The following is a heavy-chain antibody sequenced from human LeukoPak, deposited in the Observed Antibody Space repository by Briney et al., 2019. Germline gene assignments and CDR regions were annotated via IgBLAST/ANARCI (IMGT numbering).Heavy chain of an antibody. V-gene: IGHV3-23*01. D-gene: IGHD2-21*02. CDR1: GFTFSSYA. CDR3: ARGPGGDYYFDY. CDR2: IVNSDGST. J-gene: IGHJ4*02. Sequence: GGSLRLSCAASGFTFSSYAMSWVRQAPGKGLEWVSSIVNSDGSTYYADSVKGRFTISRDNCKNTLYLQMNSLRAEDTAVYYCARGPGGDYYFDYWGQGTLVTVSS.